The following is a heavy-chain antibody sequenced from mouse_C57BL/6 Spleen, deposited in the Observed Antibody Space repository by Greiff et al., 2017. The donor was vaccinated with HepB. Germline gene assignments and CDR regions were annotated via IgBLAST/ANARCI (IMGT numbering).Heavy chain of an antibody. V-gene: IGHV1-47*01. Sequence: QVQLKESGAELVKPGASVKMSCKASGYTFTTYPIEWMKQNHGKSLEWIGNFHPYNDDTKYNEKFKGKATLTVEKSSSTVYLELSRLTSDDSAVYYCARGGYSNSYWYFDVWGKGTTVTVSS. D-gene: IGHD2-5*01. CDR3: ARGGYSNSYWYFDV. CDR2: FHPYNDDT. J-gene: IGHJ1*03. CDR1: GYTFTTYP.